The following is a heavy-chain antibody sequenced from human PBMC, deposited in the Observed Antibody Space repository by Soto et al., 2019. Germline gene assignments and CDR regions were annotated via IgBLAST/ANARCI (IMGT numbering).Heavy chain of an antibody. Sequence: ASVKVSCKASGYTFTIYGISWVLQAPGEGLEWMGWISAYNGNTNYAQKLQGRVTMTTDTSTSTAYMELRSLISDDTAVYCCARETGTPHGAFDIWGQGTMVTVSS. V-gene: IGHV1-18*01. D-gene: IGHD1-1*01. CDR3: ARETGTPHGAFDI. CDR2: ISAYNGNT. J-gene: IGHJ3*02. CDR1: GYTFTIYG.